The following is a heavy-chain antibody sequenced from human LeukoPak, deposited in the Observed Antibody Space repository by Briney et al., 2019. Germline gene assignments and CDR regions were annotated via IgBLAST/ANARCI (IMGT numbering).Heavy chain of an antibody. CDR3: ATDGAGFDT. CDR1: GLTFSDYY. CDR2: INIGGTNT. J-gene: IGHJ5*02. Sequence: GGSLRLSCAASGLTFSDYYMSWIRQAPGKGLEWLSYINIGGTNTHYAASVKGRFSISRDNAKKSLYLEMTNLRAEDTAVYYRATDGAGFDTWGQGVLVTASS. V-gene: IGHV3-11*01.